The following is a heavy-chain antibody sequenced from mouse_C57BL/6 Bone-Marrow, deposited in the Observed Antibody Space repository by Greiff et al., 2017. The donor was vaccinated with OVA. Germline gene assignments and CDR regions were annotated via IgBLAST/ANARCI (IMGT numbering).Heavy chain of an antibody. V-gene: IGHV5-6*01. J-gene: IGHJ4*01. Sequence: EVQRVESGGDLVKPGGSLKLSCAASGFTFSSYGMSWVRQTPDKRLEWVATISSGGSYTYYPDSVKGRFTISRDNAKNTLYLQMSSLKSEDTAMYYCARQRPGGMDYWGQGTSVTVSS. CDR1: GFTFSSYG. CDR2: ISSGGSYT. CDR3: ARQRPGGMDY.